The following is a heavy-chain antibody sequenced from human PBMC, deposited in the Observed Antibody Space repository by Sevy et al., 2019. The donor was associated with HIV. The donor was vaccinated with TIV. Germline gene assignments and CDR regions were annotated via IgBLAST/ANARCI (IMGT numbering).Heavy chain of an antibody. CDR3: AKGGSTSGYYLNYFAY. J-gene: IGHJ4*02. D-gene: IGHD3-22*01. V-gene: IGHV3-23*01. CDR1: GFTFNNYA. Sequence: GGSLRLSCAASGFTFNNYAMTWVRQAPGKGLEWVSAVSGGGDTTYYADSVKGRFTISRDNSKNTLYLQMNSLRAEDTAVYYCAKGGSTSGYYLNYFAYWGQGTLDTVSS. CDR2: VSGGGDTT.